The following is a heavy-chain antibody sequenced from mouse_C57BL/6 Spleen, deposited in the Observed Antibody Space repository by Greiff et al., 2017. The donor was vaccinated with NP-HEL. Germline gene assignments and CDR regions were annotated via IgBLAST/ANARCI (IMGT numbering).Heavy chain of an antibody. J-gene: IGHJ1*03. V-gene: IGHV5-9-1*02. Sequence: EVMLVESGEGLVKPGGSLKLSCAASGFTFSSYAMSWVRQTPEKRLEWVAYISSGGDYIYYADTVKGRFTISRDNARNTLYLQMSSLKSEDTAMYYCTRRNYPDWYFDVWGTGTTVTVSS. CDR3: TRRNYPDWYFDV. CDR1: GFTFSSYA. CDR2: ISSGGDYI.